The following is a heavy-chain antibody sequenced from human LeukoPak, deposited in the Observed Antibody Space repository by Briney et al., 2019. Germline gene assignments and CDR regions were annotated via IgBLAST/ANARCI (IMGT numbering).Heavy chain of an antibody. D-gene: IGHD7-27*01. Sequence: GRSLRLSCAASGFTFSSYGMHWVRQAPGKGLEWVAVIWFDGSNKYYADSVKGRFTISRDNSKNTLYLQMNSLRAEDAAVYYCARDRDWGCSYCSYWGQGTLVTVSS. CDR3: ARDRDWGCSYCSY. V-gene: IGHV3-33*01. CDR2: IWFDGSNK. J-gene: IGHJ4*02. CDR1: GFTFSSYG.